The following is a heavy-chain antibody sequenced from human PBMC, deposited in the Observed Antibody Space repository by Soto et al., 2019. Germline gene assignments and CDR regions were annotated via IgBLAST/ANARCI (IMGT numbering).Heavy chain of an antibody. CDR1: GYSFTNYW. Sequence: GESLKSSCKGSGYSFTNYWIGWVRQMPGKGLEWMGIIYPGDSDTRYSPSFQGQVTISADKSISTAYLQWSSLEASDTAMYYCARQRIGYYDSSAHSSHYGMDVWGQGTTVTVSS. CDR2: IYPGDSDT. V-gene: IGHV5-51*01. D-gene: IGHD3-22*01. J-gene: IGHJ6*02. CDR3: ARQRIGYYDSSAHSSHYGMDV.